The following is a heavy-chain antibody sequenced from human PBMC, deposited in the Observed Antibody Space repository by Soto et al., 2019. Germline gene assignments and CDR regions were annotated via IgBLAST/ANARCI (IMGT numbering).Heavy chain of an antibody. CDR3: TTRGGHYDSSGYYYPYYYGMDV. J-gene: IGHJ6*02. D-gene: IGHD3-22*01. Sequence: GGSLRLSCAASGFTFSNAWMSWVRQAPGKGLEWVGRIKSKTDGGTTDYAAPVKGRFTISRDDSKNTLYLQMNSLKTEDTAVYYCTTRGGHYDSSGYYYPYYYGMDVWGQGTTVTVSS. CDR1: GFTFSNAW. V-gene: IGHV3-15*01. CDR2: IKSKTDGGTT.